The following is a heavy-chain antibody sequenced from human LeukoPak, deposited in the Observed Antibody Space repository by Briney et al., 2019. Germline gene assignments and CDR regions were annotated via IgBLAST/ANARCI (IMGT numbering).Heavy chain of an antibody. J-gene: IGHJ4*02. CDR2: IRYDGSNK. CDR3: AKGDDTVAVPSASQNFDY. Sequence: GGSLRLSCAASGFIFSSYGMHWVRQAPGKGPEWVASIRYDGSNKYYADSVKGRFTISRDNPKNTPYLQMNSLRAEDTAVYHCAKGDDTVAVPSASQNFDYWGQGTLVTVSS. D-gene: IGHD2-2*01. CDR1: GFIFSSYG. V-gene: IGHV3-30*02.